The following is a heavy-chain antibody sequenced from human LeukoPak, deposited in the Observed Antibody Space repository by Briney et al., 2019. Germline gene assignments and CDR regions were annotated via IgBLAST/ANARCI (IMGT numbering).Heavy chain of an antibody. CDR2: INHSGST. V-gene: IGHV4-34*01. CDR3: ASHCSSTSRYDFGY. J-gene: IGHJ4*02. D-gene: IGHD2-2*01. CDR1: GGSFSGYY. Sequence: PSETLSLTCAVYGGSFSGYYWSWIRQPPGKGLEWIGEINHSGSTNYNPSLKSRVTISVDTSKNQFSLKLSSVTAADTAVYYCASHCSSTSRYDFGYWGQGTLVTVSS.